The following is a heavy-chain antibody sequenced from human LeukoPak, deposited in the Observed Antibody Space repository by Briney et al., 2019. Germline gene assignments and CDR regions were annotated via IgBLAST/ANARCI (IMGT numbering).Heavy chain of an antibody. CDR1: GFSLSTSGVG. V-gene: IGHV2-5*01. CDR3: ARRTSSPAAIHNWFDP. Sequence: SGPTLVKPTQTLTLTCTFSGFSLSTSGVGVGWIRQPPGKALEWLALIYWNDDKRYSPSLKSRLTITKDTSKNQEVLTMPNMDPVDTATYYCARRTSSPAAIHNWFDPWGQGTLVTVSS. J-gene: IGHJ5*02. CDR2: IYWNDDK. D-gene: IGHD2-2*01.